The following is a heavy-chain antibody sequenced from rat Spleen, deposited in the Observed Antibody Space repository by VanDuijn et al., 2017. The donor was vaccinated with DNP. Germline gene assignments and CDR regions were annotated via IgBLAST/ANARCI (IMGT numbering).Heavy chain of an antibody. D-gene: IGHD1-12*03. CDR1: GFSLSSYG. J-gene: IGHJ3*01. CDR3: TRGTMMGIRGFAY. CDR2: ISSGGST. V-gene: IGHV2S12*01. Sequence: QVQLRESGPGLMQPSQTLSLTCTVSGFSLSSYGVSWVRQSPGKGLEWIAEISSGGSTNYNSDLRSRLSISRDTSKSQVFLKMNSLQTEDTAIYFCTRGTMMGIRGFAYWGQGTLVTVSS.